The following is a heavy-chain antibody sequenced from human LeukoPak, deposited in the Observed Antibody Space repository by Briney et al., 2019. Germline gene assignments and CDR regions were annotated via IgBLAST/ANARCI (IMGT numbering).Heavy chain of an antibody. CDR1: GFTFSSAW. J-gene: IGHJ6*03. V-gene: IGHV3-7*01. Sequence: GGSLRLSCAASGFTFSSAWMSWVRQAPGKGLEWVANIKQDGSEKYYVDSVKGRFTISRDNAKNSLYLQMNSLRAEDTAVYYCARVVGATKDYYYYYYMDVWDKGTTVTISS. CDR3: ARVVGATKDYYYYYYMDV. CDR2: IKQDGSEK. D-gene: IGHD1-26*01.